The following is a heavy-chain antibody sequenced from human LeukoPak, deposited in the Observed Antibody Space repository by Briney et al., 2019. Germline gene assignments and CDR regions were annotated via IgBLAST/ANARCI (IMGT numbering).Heavy chain of an antibody. D-gene: IGHD6-19*01. CDR3: VRDLTGGSGD. J-gene: IGHJ4*02. V-gene: IGHV1-2*02. CDR1: GYTFTDYY. CDR2: INPKSGDT. Sequence: ASVKVSCKASGYTFTDYYMHWVRQASGQPFEWLAWINPKSGDTHYTQKFQGRVTVTTDTSITSVYMELGGLQSDDTAVYYCVRDLTGGSGDWGQGTLVTVSS.